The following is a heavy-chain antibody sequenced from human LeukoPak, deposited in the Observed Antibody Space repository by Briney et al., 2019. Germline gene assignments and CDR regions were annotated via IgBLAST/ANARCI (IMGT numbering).Heavy chain of an antibody. D-gene: IGHD6-13*01. J-gene: IGHJ4*02. CDR2: ITSATTM. CDR1: GFTFSDFY. CDR3: ARARKYSSSWHFDY. Sequence: GGSLRLSCAASGFTFSDFYMSWVRQAPGQGLEWISYITSATTMYYADSVSGRFTISRDNGKNSLYLQMNSLRVEDTAMYYCARARKYSSSWHFDYWGQGTLVTVSS. V-gene: IGHV3-11*01.